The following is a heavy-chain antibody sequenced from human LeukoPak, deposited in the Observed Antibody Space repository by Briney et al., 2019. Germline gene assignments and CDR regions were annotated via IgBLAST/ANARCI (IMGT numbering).Heavy chain of an antibody. V-gene: IGHV1-3*03. J-gene: IGHJ4*02. Sequence: ASVKVSCKASGYTFTSYAMHWVRQAPGQTLEWMGWINAGNGNTKYSQEFQGRVTITRDTSASTAYMELSSLRSEDMAVYYCAKEIWPTVTTPGHTHFDYWGQGTLVTVSS. CDR2: INAGNGNT. CDR3: AKEIWPTVTTPGHTHFDY. D-gene: IGHD4-17*01. CDR1: GYTFTSYA.